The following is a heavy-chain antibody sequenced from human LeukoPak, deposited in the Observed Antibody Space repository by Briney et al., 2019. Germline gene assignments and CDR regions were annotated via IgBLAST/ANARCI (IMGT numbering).Heavy chain of an antibody. V-gene: IGHV1-8*01. D-gene: IGHD3-10*01. CDR2: MNPVSGNA. CDR3: ARAPMGRGALY. CDR1: GYTFTNFD. Sequence: ASVKVSCKASGYTFTNFDINWVRQAPGQGLEWMGWMNPVSGNAGSAQKFQGRVTLTRDTSMSTAYMEVTSLRSDDTAFYYCARAPMGRGALYWGQGTLVTVSS. J-gene: IGHJ4*02.